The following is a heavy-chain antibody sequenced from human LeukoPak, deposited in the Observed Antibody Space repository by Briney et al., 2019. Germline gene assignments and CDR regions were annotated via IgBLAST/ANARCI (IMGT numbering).Heavy chain of an antibody. CDR1: GFTFNNYA. J-gene: IGHJ4*02. CDR3: ARGYVSLGYFDY. V-gene: IGHV3-23*01. CDR2: MSGGGDTT. Sequence: GGSLRLSCEASGFTFNNYAMSWARQAPGKGLEWVSAMSGGGDTTYYADSVKGRFTISRDNSKNTLYLQMNSLRAEDTAVYYCARGYVSLGYFDYWGQGTLVTVSS. D-gene: IGHD2-15*01.